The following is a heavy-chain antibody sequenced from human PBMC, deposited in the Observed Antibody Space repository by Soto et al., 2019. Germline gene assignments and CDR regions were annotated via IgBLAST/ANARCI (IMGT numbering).Heavy chain of an antibody. CDR3: AKDGAPRYCTRSSCHPAGAY. CDR1: GFTFSNYG. V-gene: IGHV3-30*18. J-gene: IGHJ4*02. D-gene: IGHD2-15*01. Sequence: ESEGGVVQPGRSLRLSCAGSGFTFSNYGLHWVRQAPGKGPEWVAAISYDGSNEYYADSVKGRFTISRDKSKNMLYLQMDSLRPEDTAVYYCAKDGAPRYCTRSSCHPAGAYWGQGTLVTVSS. CDR2: ISYDGSNE.